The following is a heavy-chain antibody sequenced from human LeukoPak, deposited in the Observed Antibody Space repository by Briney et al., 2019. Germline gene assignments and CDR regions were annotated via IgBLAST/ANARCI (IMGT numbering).Heavy chain of an antibody. V-gene: IGHV1-69*05. J-gene: IGHJ4*02. CDR3: ARNYYGSGSYYKPLPGDY. D-gene: IGHD3-10*01. CDR2: IIPIFGTA. Sequence: SVKVSCKASGGTFSSYAISWVRQAPGQGLEWMGGIIPIFGTANYAQKFQGRVTITTDESTSTAYMELSSLRSEDTAVNYCARNYYGSGSYYKPLPGDYWGQGTLVTVSS. CDR1: GGTFSSYA.